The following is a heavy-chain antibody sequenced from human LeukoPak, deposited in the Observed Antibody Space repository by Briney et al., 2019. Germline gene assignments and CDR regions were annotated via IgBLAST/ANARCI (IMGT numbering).Heavy chain of an antibody. CDR3: ARVLSYYDSSGSYGDWYFDL. CDR1: GFTFSTYE. Sequence: GGSLRLSCAASGFTFSTYEMNWVRQAPVKGLEWVSYIRSSYRPIYYADSVKGRFTISRDNDQNSLYLQMNSLRAEDTAVYYCARVLSYYDSSGSYGDWYFDLWGRGTLVTVSS. CDR2: IRSSYRPI. D-gene: IGHD3-22*01. J-gene: IGHJ2*01. V-gene: IGHV3-48*03.